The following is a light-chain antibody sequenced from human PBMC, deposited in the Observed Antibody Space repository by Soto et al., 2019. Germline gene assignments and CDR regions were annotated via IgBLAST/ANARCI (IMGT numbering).Light chain of an antibody. Sequence: EIVLTQSSVTLSLSPGERATLSCRATQSVSSSYLAWYQKKPGQAPRLLIHGASSRATGTPDRFSGSGSGTDFTLTISRLEPEDFAVYYCQQYGSLPGTFGQGTKVDIK. CDR3: QQYGSLPGT. CDR2: GAS. J-gene: IGKJ1*01. CDR1: QSVSSSY. V-gene: IGKV3-20*01.